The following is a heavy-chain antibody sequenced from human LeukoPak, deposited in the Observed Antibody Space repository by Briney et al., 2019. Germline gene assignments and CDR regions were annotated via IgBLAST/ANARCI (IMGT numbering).Heavy chain of an antibody. J-gene: IGHJ6*03. D-gene: IGHD1-1*01. CDR3: ARSVGPGTDGDYYYYYMDV. Sequence: GASVKVSCKTSGYTFTRYGISWVRQAPGQGLEWMGWISAYNGNTNYAQKIQGRATMTTDTSTRTAYMELRSLRSDDTAVYYCARSVGPGTDGDYYYYYMDVWGKGTTVTVSS. V-gene: IGHV1-18*01. CDR1: GYTFTRYG. CDR2: ISAYNGNT.